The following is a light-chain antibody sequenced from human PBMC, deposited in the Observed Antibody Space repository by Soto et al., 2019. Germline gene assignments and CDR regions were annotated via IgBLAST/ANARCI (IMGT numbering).Light chain of an antibody. CDR3: QQYNNWPPYT. J-gene: IGKJ2*01. V-gene: IGKV3-15*01. Sequence: EIVMTQSPATLSVSPGERATLSCRASQRCSSNLAGYQHKPGHAPRLLIYVASTRATGIPARFSGSGSGTEFTLTISSLQSEDFAVYYCQQYNNWPPYTFGQGTKLEIQ. CDR2: VAS. CDR1: QRCSSN.